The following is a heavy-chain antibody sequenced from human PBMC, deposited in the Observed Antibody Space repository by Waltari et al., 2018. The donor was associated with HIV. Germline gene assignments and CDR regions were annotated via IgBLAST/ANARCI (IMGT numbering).Heavy chain of an antibody. V-gene: IGHV4-34*01. CDR1: GGSFSGYY. D-gene: IGHD3-10*01. CDR2: INHSGST. J-gene: IGHJ5*02. Sequence: QVQLQQWGAGLLKPSETLSLTCAVYGGSFSGYYWSWIRQPPGKGLEWIGEINHSGSTNYNPSLKSRVTISVDTSKNQFSLKLSSVTAADTAVYYCARRARAWGITMVLGFPGGNWFDPWGQGTLVTVSS. CDR3: ARRARAWGITMVLGFPGGNWFDP.